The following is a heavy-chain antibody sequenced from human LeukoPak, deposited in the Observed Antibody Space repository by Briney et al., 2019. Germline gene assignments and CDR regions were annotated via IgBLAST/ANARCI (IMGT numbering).Heavy chain of an antibody. CDR3: ARDRIAAY. CDR1: GFTFSSYS. J-gene: IGHJ4*02. CDR2: ISSSSSTI. Sequence: GGSLRLSCAASGFTFSSYSMNWVRQAPGKGLEWVSYISSSSSTIYYADSVKGRFTISRDNAKNSLYLQMNSLRAEDTAVYYCARDRIAAYWGQGTLVTVSP. V-gene: IGHV3-48*04.